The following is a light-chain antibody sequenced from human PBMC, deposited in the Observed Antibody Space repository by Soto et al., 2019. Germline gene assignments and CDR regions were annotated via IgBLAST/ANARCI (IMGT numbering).Light chain of an antibody. CDR2: RNN. V-gene: IGLV1-47*01. Sequence: QSVLTQPPSASGTPGQRVTISCSGSSSNIGRNDVYWYQQRPGTAPKIVIYRNNQRPSGVPDRFSGSKSGTSASLAISGLRSEDEADYYCAAWDDSLIFGGGTKLTVL. J-gene: IGLJ2*01. CDR3: AAWDDSLI. CDR1: SSNIGRND.